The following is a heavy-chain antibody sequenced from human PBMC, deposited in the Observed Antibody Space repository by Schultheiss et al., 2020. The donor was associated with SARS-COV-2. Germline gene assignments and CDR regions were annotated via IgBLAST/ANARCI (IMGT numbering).Heavy chain of an antibody. V-gene: IGHV3-23*01. CDR3: ARVAPDIVVVPAGDYMDV. J-gene: IGHJ6*03. CDR1: GFTFSSYA. Sequence: GGSLRLSCAASGFTFSSYAMSWVRQAPGKGLEWVSAISGSGGSTYYADSVKGRFTISRDNSKNTLYLQMNSLRAEDTAVYYCARVAPDIVVVPAGDYMDVWGKGTTVTVSS. D-gene: IGHD2-2*01. CDR2: ISGSGGST.